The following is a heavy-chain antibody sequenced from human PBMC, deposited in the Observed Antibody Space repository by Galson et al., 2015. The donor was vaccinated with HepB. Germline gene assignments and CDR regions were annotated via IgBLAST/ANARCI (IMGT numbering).Heavy chain of an antibody. D-gene: IGHD7-27*01. CDR3: ARAAGDMRYFDL. Sequence: SLRLSCAASGFTFSDHYMDWVRQAPGKGLEWVARSRNKANSYTTEYAASVKGRSTISRDVSRNSLYLQMNSLKTEDTAVYYCARAAGDMRYFDLWGRGTLVTVSS. V-gene: IGHV3-72*01. CDR1: GFTFSDHY. CDR2: SRNKANSYTT. J-gene: IGHJ2*01.